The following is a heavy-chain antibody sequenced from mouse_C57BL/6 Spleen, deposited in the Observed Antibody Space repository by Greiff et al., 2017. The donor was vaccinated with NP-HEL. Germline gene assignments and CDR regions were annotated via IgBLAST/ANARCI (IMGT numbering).Heavy chain of an antibody. CDR2: ISYDGSN. CDR3: AREGTAQALDY. Sequence: EVQLQQSGPGLVKPSQSLSLTCSVTGYSITRGYYWNWIRQFPGNKLAWMGYISYDGSNNYNPSLKNLISITRDTSKNQFFLKLNSVTTEDTATYYCAREGTAQALDYWGQGTSVTVSS. J-gene: IGHJ4*01. V-gene: IGHV3-6*01. CDR1: GYSITRGYY. D-gene: IGHD3-2*02.